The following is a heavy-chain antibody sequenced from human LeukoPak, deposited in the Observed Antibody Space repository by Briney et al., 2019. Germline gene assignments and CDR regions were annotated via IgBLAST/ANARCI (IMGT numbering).Heavy chain of an antibody. V-gene: IGHV4-4*02. CDR3: ARPHMDV. CDR1: GASLNTNNW. J-gene: IGHJ6*03. Sequence: PSETLSLTCVVSGASLNTNNWWSWVRQPPGGGLEWIGEIYHSGSTNYSPSLKGRITMSVDKSKNQFSLKLKSLTAADTAVYYCARPHMDVWGKGTTVTTSS. CDR2: IYHSGST.